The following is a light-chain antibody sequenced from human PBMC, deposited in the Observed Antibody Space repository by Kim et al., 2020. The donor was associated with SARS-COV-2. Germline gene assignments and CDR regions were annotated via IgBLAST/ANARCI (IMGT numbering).Light chain of an antibody. V-gene: IGLV1-44*01. CDR1: GSNLGSNA. CDR3: AAWDGSLIGHV. CDR2: NNN. Sequence: QSALTQPPSASGTPGQRVTISCSGSGSNLGSNAVNWYQHLPGTAPKLLIYNNNQRPSGVPDRFSASKSGTSASLAISGLQSEDEADYYCAAWDGSLIGHVFGTGTKVTVL. J-gene: IGLJ1*01.